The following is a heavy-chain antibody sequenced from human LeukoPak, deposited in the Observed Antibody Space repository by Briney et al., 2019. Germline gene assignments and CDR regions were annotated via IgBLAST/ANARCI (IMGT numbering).Heavy chain of an antibody. Sequence: GGSLRLSCAASGLTLRRYWMNWIRQAPGKGLEWVASIKEDGSEKYYVDSVKGRFTISRDNAKNSLYLQMNSLSGDDTAVYYCARGARHDFWSGSWGQGTLVIVSS. D-gene: IGHD3-3*01. V-gene: IGHV3-7*01. CDR1: GLTLRRYW. J-gene: IGHJ5*02. CDR3: ARGARHDFWSGS. CDR2: IKEDGSEK.